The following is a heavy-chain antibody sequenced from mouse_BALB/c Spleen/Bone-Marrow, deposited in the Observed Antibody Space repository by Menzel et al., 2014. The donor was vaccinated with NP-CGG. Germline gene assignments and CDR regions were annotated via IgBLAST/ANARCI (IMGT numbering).Heavy chain of an antibody. J-gene: IGHJ4*01. V-gene: IGHV1-7*01. CDR2: INPSTGYT. Sequence: VQLQQSGAELAKPGASVKMSCKASGYTLTSYWMHWVKQRPGQGLEWIGYINPSTGYTEYNQKFEDKATLTADKSSSTAYMQLSSLTSEDSAVYYCARRGYAMDYWGQGTSVTVSS. CDR3: ARRGYAMDY. CDR1: GYTLTSYW.